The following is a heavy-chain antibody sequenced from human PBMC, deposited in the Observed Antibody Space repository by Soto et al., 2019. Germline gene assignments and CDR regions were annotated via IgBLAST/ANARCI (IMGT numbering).Heavy chain of an antibody. V-gene: IGHV3-23*01. D-gene: IGHD3-3*01. Sequence: GGSLRLSCAASGFIFSNYAISWVRQAPGKGLEWVSGISGSGFSTHYADSVKGRFPISRDNSKNTVYLEMNSLRAEDTAVYYCAKDKNITIFGVAIIPNWFDPWGQGALVTVSS. CDR3: AKDKNITIFGVAIIPNWFDP. J-gene: IGHJ5*02. CDR1: GFIFSNYA. CDR2: ISGSGFST.